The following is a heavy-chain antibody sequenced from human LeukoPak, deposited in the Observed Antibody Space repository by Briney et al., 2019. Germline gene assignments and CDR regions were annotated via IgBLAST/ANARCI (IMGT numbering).Heavy chain of an antibody. Sequence: GSLRLSCAASGFTVSSNYMSWVRQAPGKGLEWVSVIYSGGSTYYADSVKGRFTISRDNSKNTLYLQMNSLRAEDTAVYYCAKMVRGVLGYMDVWGKGTTVTVSS. CDR1: GFTVSSNY. CDR2: IYSGGST. CDR3: AKMVRGVLGYMDV. J-gene: IGHJ6*03. V-gene: IGHV3-53*01. D-gene: IGHD3-10*01.